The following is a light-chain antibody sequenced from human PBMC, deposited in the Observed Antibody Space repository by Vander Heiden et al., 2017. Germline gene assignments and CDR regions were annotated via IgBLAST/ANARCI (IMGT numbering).Light chain of an antibody. J-gene: IGKJ4*01. CDR1: QSISSW. CDR2: DAS. V-gene: IGKV1-5*01. CDR3: QQDNSSLIT. Sequence: DIQMTQSPSTLSASVGDRVTITCRASQSISSWLAWYQQKPGKAPKLLIYDASSLESGVPSRFSGSGSGTEFTLTISSLQPDDFATYYCQQDNSSLITFGRGTKVEIK.